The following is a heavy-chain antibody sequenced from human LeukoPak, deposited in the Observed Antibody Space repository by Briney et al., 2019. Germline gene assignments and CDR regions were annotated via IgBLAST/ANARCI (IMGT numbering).Heavy chain of an antibody. J-gene: IGHJ6*02. CDR3: ARDARIAVAGTPLGADYYYYGMDV. V-gene: IGHV3-11*01. D-gene: IGHD6-19*01. CDR2: ISSSGSTI. Sequence: GGSLRLSCAASGFTFSDYYMSWIRQAPGKGLEWVSYISSSGSTIYYADSVKGRFTISRDNAKNSLYLQMNSLRAEDTAVYYCARDARIAVAGTPLGADYYYYGMDVWGQGTTVTVSS. CDR1: GFTFSDYY.